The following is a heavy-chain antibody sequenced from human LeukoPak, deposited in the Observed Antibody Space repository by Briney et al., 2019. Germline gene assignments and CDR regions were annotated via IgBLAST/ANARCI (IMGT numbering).Heavy chain of an antibody. V-gene: IGHV3-48*03. CDR3: ARGPMVVNYSDY. CDR2: ISSSGSTI. J-gene: IGHJ4*02. Sequence: GGSLRLSCAASGFTFSSYEMNWVRQAPGKGLEWVSYISSSGSTIYYADSVKGRFTISRDNAKNSLYLQMNSLRAEDTAVYYCARGPMVVNYSDYWGQGTLVTVSS. D-gene: IGHD2-21*01. CDR1: GFTFSSYE.